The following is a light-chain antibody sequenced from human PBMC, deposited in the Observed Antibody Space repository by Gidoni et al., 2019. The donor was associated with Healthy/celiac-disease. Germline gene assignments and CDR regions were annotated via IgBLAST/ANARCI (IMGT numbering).Light chain of an antibody. CDR1: SGSLASNY. CDR2: EDN. CDR3: QSYDSSNHVV. J-gene: IGLJ2*01. V-gene: IGLV6-57*02. Sequence: NFLLTQPHSVSESPAKTVTISCTGSSGSLASNYVQWYQQRPRSARTTVIYEDNQRPSGVPDRFSGSIDSSSNTASLTISGRKTEDEADYYCQSYDSSNHVVFGGGTKLTVL.